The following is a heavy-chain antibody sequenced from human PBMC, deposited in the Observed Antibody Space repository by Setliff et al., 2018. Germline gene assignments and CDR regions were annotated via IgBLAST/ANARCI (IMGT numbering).Heavy chain of an antibody. CDR1: GFTFSTYS. D-gene: IGHD3-9*01. Sequence: GGSLRLSCAASGFTFSTYSMSWVRQAPGKGLEWVSAISGDSVYIYYADSVKGRFTISRDNSMNTLYLQMRSLRAEDTAIYYCANHNPARRALNGTPLDNWGQGTLVTVSS. V-gene: IGHV3-23*01. J-gene: IGHJ4*02. CDR2: ISGDSVYI. CDR3: ANHNPARRALNGTPLDN.